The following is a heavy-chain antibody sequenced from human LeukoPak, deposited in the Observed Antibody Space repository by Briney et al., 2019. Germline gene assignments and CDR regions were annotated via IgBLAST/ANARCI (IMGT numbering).Heavy chain of an antibody. CDR1: GFTFSDYW. V-gene: IGHV3-74*01. CDR3: ARSSDYGGNWFGP. J-gene: IGHJ5*02. CDR2: IETDGSST. D-gene: IGHD4-23*01. Sequence: GGSLRLSCAGSGFTFSDYWMHWVRQAPGKGLVWASRIETDGSSTTYADSVKGRFTISRDNAKNTLYLQMNSLRAEDTAVYYCARSSDYGGNWFGPWGQGTLVTVSS.